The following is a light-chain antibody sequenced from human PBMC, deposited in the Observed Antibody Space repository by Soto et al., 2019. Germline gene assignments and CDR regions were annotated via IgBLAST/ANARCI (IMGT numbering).Light chain of an antibody. Sequence: DIQMTHSPSSLSASVGDRVTITCRASQGIGNDLGWYQQKPGKAPKRLIYSSFILQSGVPSRFSGSGSGTEFTLTSSSLQPEDFATYYCLQHKSYPLTFGQGTRLEIK. CDR1: QGIGND. CDR3: LQHKSYPLT. J-gene: IGKJ5*01. V-gene: IGKV1-17*01. CDR2: SSF.